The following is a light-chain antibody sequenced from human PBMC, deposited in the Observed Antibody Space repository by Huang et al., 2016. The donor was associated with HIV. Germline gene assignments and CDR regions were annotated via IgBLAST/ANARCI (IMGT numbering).Light chain of an antibody. V-gene: IGKV3-11*01. CDR3: QQRSAWPLT. J-gene: IGKJ4*01. CDR1: HRITNY. Sequence: EIVLTQSPATLSLSPGERAILSCRTSHRITNYFSCYQQKPGQAPRLLIYKISNRATGIPARFSGSGSGTDFTLTISSLEPEDFAVYYCQQRSAWPLTFGGGTKVEI. CDR2: KIS.